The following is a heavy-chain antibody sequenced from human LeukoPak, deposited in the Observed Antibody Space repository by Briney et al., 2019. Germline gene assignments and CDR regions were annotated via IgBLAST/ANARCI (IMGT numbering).Heavy chain of an antibody. Sequence: GGSLRLSCEASGLTFSNSAMGWVRQAPGEGLEWVSGVSASGHYTYYADSAKGRFTISRDNSKNTLFLQMNSLRAEDTALYYCVKDGSWGDYYFYFYIDVWGKGTTVTVSS. CDR3: VKDGSWGDYYFYFYIDV. D-gene: IGHD3-16*01. CDR1: GLTFSNSA. V-gene: IGHV3-23*01. J-gene: IGHJ6*03. CDR2: VSASGHYT.